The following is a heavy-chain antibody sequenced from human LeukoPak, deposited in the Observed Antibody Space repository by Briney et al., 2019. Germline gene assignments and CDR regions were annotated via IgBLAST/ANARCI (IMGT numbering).Heavy chain of an antibody. Sequence: GGSLRLSCAASGFIFDDFTLHWVRQAPGKGLEWVANIKEDGSDKYYADSVKGRFTISRDNAKRSVYLQMNSLRAEDTAVYYCGTSRDTAIEMGGQGTLVTVSS. D-gene: IGHD5-18*01. CDR3: GTSRDTAIEM. V-gene: IGHV3-7*01. J-gene: IGHJ4*02. CDR1: GFIFDDFT. CDR2: IKEDGSDK.